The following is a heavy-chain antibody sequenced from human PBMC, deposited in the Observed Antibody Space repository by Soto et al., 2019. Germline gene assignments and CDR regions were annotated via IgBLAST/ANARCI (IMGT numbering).Heavy chain of an antibody. J-gene: IGHJ6*03. CDR3: AKDRPPASGSYYYYYMDV. Sequence: GSLRLSCAASGFTFSSYAMSWVRQAPGKGLEWVSAISGSGGSTYYADSVKGRFTISRDNSKNTLYLQMNSLRAEDTAVYYCAKDRPPASGSYYYYYMDVWGKGTTVTVSS. V-gene: IGHV3-23*01. CDR2: ISGSGGST. D-gene: IGHD1-26*01. CDR1: GFTFSSYA.